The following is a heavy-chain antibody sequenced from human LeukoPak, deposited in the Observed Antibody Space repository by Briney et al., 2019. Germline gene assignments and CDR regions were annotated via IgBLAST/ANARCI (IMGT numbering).Heavy chain of an antibody. CDR1: GFTFDDYA. J-gene: IGHJ4*02. D-gene: IGHD5-18*01. V-gene: IGHV3-9*01. CDR2: ISWNSGSI. CDR3: AKAGDVDTEYYFDY. Sequence: GRSLRLSCAASGFTFDDYAMHWVRQAPGKGLEWVSGISWNSGSIGYADSVKGRFTISRDNAKNSLYLQMNSLRAEDTALYYCAKAGDVDTEYYFDYWGQGTLVTVSS.